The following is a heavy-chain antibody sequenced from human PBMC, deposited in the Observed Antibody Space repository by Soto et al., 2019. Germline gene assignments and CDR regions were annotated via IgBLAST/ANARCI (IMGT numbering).Heavy chain of an antibody. Sequence: SETLSLTCTVSGGSISSGGYYWSWIRQHPGKGLEWIGYIYYSGSTYYNPSLKSRVTISVDTSKNQFSLKLSSVTAADTAVYYCARLRYCSGGSCYSNNWFDPWGQGTLVTVSS. J-gene: IGHJ5*02. CDR2: IYYSGST. CDR3: ARLRYCSGGSCYSNNWFDP. D-gene: IGHD2-15*01. CDR1: GGSISSGGYY. V-gene: IGHV4-31*03.